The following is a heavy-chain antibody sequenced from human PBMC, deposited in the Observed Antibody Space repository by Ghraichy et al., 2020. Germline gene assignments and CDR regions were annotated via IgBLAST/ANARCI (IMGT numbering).Heavy chain of an antibody. CDR3: ARDGTIYSVIWSPQNWFDP. Sequence: ASVKVSCKTSGYTLTDYYIHWVRQAPGQGLEWMGWINANTGRTNYAQKFQGRVTLTRDTSVATAYMEVSRLRSDDTALYYCARDGTIYSVIWSPQNWFDPWGQGTLVTVSS. CDR2: INANTGRT. J-gene: IGHJ5*02. CDR1: GYTLTDYY. V-gene: IGHV1-2*02. D-gene: IGHD3-9*01.